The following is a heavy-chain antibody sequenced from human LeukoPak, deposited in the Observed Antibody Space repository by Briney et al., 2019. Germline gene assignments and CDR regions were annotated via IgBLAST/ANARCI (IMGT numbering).Heavy chain of an antibody. D-gene: IGHD3-10*01. V-gene: IGHV4-4*02. CDR1: GGSISSYNW. J-gene: IGHJ4*02. CDR2: IFHTGST. Sequence: SETLSLTCAVSGGSISSYNWWSWVRQPPGKGLEWIGEIFHTGSTNYNPSLKSRVTISVDKSKNQFSLKLNSVTAADTAIYYCAKHGSGSYQGYWGQGTLVTVSS. CDR3: AKHGSGSYQGY.